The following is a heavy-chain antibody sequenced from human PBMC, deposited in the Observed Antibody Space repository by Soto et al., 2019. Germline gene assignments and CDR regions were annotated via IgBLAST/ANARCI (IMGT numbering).Heavy chain of an antibody. D-gene: IGHD2-15*01. CDR1: GFTFGAYA. Sequence: GGSLRLSCTPSGFTFGAYAMIWVLQAPGKGLEWVGFIRSKAYGGTPEYAASVEGRFTISRDDSKSIAYLQMNSLKTEDTAVFYCARSLLNGMDVWGKGTTVTVSS. V-gene: IGHV3-49*04. CDR3: ARSLLNGMDV. CDR2: IRSKAYGGTP. J-gene: IGHJ6*04.